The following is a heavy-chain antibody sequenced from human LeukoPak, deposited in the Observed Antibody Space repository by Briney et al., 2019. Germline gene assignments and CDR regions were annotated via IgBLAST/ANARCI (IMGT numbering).Heavy chain of an antibody. V-gene: IGHV1-2*02. D-gene: IGHD3-10*01. CDR3: ARWSLWVGEYRGPDS. CDR2: INPGSGGT. Sequence: ASVKLSCKASGYTFTGFFIHWVRQAPGQGLEWMGWINPGSGGTNYAQNFRGRVTMTRNTSTNTAYMELSSLRSDDTGVYYCARWSLWVGEYRGPDSWGQGTLVTVSS. J-gene: IGHJ4*02. CDR1: GYTFTGFF.